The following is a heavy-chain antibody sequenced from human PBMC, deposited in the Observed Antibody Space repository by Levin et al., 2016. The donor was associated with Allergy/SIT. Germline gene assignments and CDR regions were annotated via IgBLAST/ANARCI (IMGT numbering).Heavy chain of an antibody. Sequence: GESLKISCAASGFSVSSNSISWVRQAPGKGLEWVSVIYSGGGTYYADSVKGRFTISRDNARKSLYLQMNSLRAEDTAVYYCSRDPGYSSGYYYNGMDVWGQGTTVTVSS. CDR2: IYSGGGT. CDR3: SRDPGYSSGYYYNGMDV. D-gene: IGHD5-18*01. CDR1: GFSVSSNS. J-gene: IGHJ6*02. V-gene: IGHV3-53*01.